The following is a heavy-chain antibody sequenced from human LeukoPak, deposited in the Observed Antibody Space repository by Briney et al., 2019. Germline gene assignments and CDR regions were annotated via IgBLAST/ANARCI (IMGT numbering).Heavy chain of an antibody. CDR1: GFTFSSYS. Sequence: GGSLRLSCAASGFTFSSYSMNWVRQAPGRGLEWVSYISSSSSTIYYSDSVKGRFTISRDNAKNSLYLQMNSLRTEDTAVYFCSRNPTAYNWFDPGGQGTLVTVSS. CDR3: SRNPTAYNWFDP. J-gene: IGHJ5*02. D-gene: IGHD1-14*01. V-gene: IGHV3-48*01. CDR2: ISSSSSTI.